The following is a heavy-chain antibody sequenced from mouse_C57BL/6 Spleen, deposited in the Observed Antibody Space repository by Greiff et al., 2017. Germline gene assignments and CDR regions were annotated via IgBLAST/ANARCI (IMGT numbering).Heavy chain of an antibody. J-gene: IGHJ2*01. D-gene: IGHD1-1*01. Sequence: EVQLVESGGGLVKPGGSLKLSCAASGFTFSDYGMHWVRQAPEKGLEWVAYISSGSSTIYYADTVKGRFTISRDNAKNTLFLQMTSLRSEDTAMYYCARTPTVVATGFDYWGQGTTLTVSS. CDR1: GFTFSDYG. CDR2: ISSGSSTI. V-gene: IGHV5-17*01. CDR3: ARTPTVVATGFDY.